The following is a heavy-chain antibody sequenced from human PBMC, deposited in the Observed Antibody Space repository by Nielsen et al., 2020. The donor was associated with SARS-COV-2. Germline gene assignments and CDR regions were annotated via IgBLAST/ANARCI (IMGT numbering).Heavy chain of an antibody. Sequence: GESLKISCAASGFTFSSYGMHWVRQAPGKGLEWVAVIWYDGSNKYYADSVKGRFTISRDNSKNTLYLQMNSLRAEDTAVYYCAKVSSTMIVVVITGRRYYFDYWGQGTLVTVSS. D-gene: IGHD3-22*01. CDR2: IWYDGSNK. CDR3: AKVSSTMIVVVITGRRYYFDY. CDR1: GFTFSSYG. V-gene: IGHV3-33*06. J-gene: IGHJ4*02.